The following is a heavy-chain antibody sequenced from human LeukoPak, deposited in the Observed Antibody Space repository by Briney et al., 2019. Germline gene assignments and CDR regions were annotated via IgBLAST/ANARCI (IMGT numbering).Heavy chain of an antibody. D-gene: IGHD3-3*01. Sequence: SETLSLTCTVSGGSISSGSYYWSWIRQPAGKGLEWIGRIYTSGSTNYNPSLKSRVTISVDTSKNQFSLKLSSVTAADTAVYYCARSGYWTFEYFQHWGQGTLVTVSS. CDR2: IYTSGST. CDR3: ARSGYWTFEYFQH. V-gene: IGHV4-61*02. CDR1: GGSISSGSYY. J-gene: IGHJ1*01.